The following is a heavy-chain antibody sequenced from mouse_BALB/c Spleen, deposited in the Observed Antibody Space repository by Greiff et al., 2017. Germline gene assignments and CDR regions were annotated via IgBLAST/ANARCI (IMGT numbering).Heavy chain of an antibody. D-gene: IGHD1-1*01. J-gene: IGHJ4*01. CDR3: AKATVVETYYAMDY. Sequence: VKLVESGPGLVAPSQSPSITCTVSGFSLTDYGVSWIRQPPGKGLEWLGAIWGGGSTYYNSALKSRLSISEDNSKSQVFLKMNSLQTDDTAMYYCAKATVVETYYAMDYWGQGTSVTVSS. V-gene: IGHV2-6-5*01. CDR2: IWGGGST. CDR1: GFSLTDYG.